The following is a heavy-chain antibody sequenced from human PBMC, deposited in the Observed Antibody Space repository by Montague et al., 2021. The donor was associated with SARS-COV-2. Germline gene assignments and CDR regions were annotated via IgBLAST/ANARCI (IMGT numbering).Heavy chain of an antibody. J-gene: IGHJ4*02. Sequence: SETLSLTCTVSGGSISSSSYNWGWIRQPPGKGLEWSGSIYYSGSTYYNPSLKSRVTISVDTSKNQFSLKLSSVTAADTAVYYCAREGGWLSRGSYYFDYWGQGTLVTVSS. D-gene: IGHD3-22*01. CDR2: IYYSGST. CDR3: AREGGWLSRGSYYFDY. V-gene: IGHV4-39*07. CDR1: GGSISSSSYN.